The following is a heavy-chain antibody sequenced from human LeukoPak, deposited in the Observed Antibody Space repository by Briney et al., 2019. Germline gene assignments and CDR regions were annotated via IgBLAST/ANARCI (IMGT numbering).Heavy chain of an antibody. D-gene: IGHD3-3*01. CDR2: IYSGGST. V-gene: IGHV3-66*01. CDR3: ARGLNDSWTGENY. CDR1: GFTVSSNY. J-gene: IGHJ4*02. Sequence: GGFLRLSCAASGFTVSSNYMSWVRQAPGKGLEWVSVIYSGGSTYYADSVKGRFTISRDNSKNTLYLQMNSLRAEDTAVYYCARGLNDSWTGENYWGQGTLVTVSS.